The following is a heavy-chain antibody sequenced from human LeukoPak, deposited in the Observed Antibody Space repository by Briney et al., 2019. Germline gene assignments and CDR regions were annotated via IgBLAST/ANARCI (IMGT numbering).Heavy chain of an antibody. CDR3: ALEGAPRQQLNDY. Sequence: QPGGSLRLSCAASGFTFSSYAMNWVRQAPGKGLEWVSAISGSGGSTYYADSVKGRFTISRDNSKNTLYLQMNSLRAEDTAVYYCALEGAPRQQLNDYWVQGTLVTVSS. CDR1: GFTFSSYA. V-gene: IGHV3-23*01. D-gene: IGHD6-13*01. J-gene: IGHJ4*02. CDR2: ISGSGGST.